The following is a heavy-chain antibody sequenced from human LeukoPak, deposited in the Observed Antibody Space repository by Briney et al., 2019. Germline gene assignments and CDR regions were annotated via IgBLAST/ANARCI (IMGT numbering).Heavy chain of an antibody. D-gene: IGHD3-3*01. CDR2: FSGSGGST. Sequence: TGGSLRLSCAASGFTFSTYAMSWVRQAPGKGLEWVSAFSGSGGSTYYAESVKGRFTISRDNSKNTLCLQMNSLRAEDTAVYYCAKAYFGVVIVFDYWGQGTLVTVSS. CDR1: GFTFSTYA. V-gene: IGHV3-23*01. J-gene: IGHJ4*02. CDR3: AKAYFGVVIVFDY.